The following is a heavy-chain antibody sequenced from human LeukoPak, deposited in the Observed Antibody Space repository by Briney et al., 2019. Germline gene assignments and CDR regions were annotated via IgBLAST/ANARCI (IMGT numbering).Heavy chain of an antibody. CDR2: IKHSGST. J-gene: IGHJ5*02. Sequence: SETLSLTCAVYGGSFSGYYWSWIRQPPGKGLEWIGEIKHSGSTNYNPSLKSRVTISVDTSKNQFSLKLSSVTAADTAVYYCARGGYSYDNWFDPWGQGTLVTVSS. CDR1: GGSFSGYY. CDR3: ARGGYSYDNWFDP. V-gene: IGHV4-34*01. D-gene: IGHD5-18*01.